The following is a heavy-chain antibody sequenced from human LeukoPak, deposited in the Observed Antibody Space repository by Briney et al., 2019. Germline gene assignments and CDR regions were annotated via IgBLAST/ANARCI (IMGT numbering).Heavy chain of an antibody. CDR2: ISGSGVTT. Sequence: GGSLRLSCAASGFTLSSNAMSWVRQAPGKGPEWVSAISGSGVTTYYADSVKGRFTISRDNSKNTLYLQMGSLKPEDMAVYYCARDFGGSSLDYWGQGTLLTVSS. J-gene: IGHJ4*02. CDR1: GFTLSSNA. D-gene: IGHD3-16*01. V-gene: IGHV3-23*01. CDR3: ARDFGGSSLDY.